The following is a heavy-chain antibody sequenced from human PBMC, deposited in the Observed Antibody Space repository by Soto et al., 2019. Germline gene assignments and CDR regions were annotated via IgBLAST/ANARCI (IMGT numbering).Heavy chain of an antibody. CDR3: ARDWYCSGGSCYSVRWFDP. D-gene: IGHD2-15*01. CDR1: GYTFTSYG. CDR2: ISAYNGNT. J-gene: IGHJ5*02. Sequence: ASVKVSCKASGYTFTSYGISWVRQAPGQGLEWMGWISAYNGNTNYAQKLQGRVTMTTDTSTSTAYMELRSLRPDDTAVYYCARDWYCSGGSCYSVRWFDPWGQGTLVTVSS. V-gene: IGHV1-18*01.